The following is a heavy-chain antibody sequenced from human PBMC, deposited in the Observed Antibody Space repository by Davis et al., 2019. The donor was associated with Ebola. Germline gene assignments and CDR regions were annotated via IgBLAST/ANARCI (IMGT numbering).Heavy chain of an antibody. J-gene: IGHJ4*02. Sequence: GESLKISCAASGFTFSSYAMHWVRQAPGKGLEWVAVISYDGSNKYYADSVKGRFTISRDNSKNTLYLQMNSLRAEDTAVYYCAKDRFYGDYIGWGQGTLVTVSS. CDR2: ISYDGSNK. CDR3: AKDRFYGDYIG. V-gene: IGHV3-30-3*01. D-gene: IGHD4-17*01. CDR1: GFTFSSYA.